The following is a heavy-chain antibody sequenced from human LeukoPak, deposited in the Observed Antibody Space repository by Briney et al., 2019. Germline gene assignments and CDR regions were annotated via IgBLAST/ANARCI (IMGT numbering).Heavy chain of an antibody. V-gene: IGHV4-59*08. J-gene: IGHJ4*02. CDR3: ARSLRASRFRGSFDY. CDR1: GGSISSYY. CDR2: IYYSGST. D-gene: IGHD3-10*01. Sequence: PSETLSLTCTVSGGSISSYYWSWIRQPPGKGLEWIGYIYYSGSTNYNPSLKSRVTISVDTSKNQFSLKLSSVTAADTAVYYCARSLRASRFRGSFDYWGQGTLVTVSS.